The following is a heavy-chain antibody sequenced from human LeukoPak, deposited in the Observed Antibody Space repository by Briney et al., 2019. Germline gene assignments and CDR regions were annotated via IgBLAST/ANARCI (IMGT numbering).Heavy chain of an antibody. CDR3: ARDKPPEAFDI. CDR1: GGSISSYY. J-gene: IGHJ3*02. CDR2: IYYSGST. Sequence: PSETLSLTCTVSGGSISSYYWSWIRQPPGKGLEWIGYIYYSGSTNYNPSLKSRVTISVDTSKNQFSLKLSSVTAADTAVYYCARDKPPEAFDIWGQGTRVTVSS. V-gene: IGHV4-59*01.